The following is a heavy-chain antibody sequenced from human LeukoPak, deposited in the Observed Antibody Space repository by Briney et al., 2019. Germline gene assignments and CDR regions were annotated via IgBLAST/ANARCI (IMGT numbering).Heavy chain of an antibody. Sequence: GGSLGLSCAASGFTFSDHIMNWVRQLPGKRLEWVAYVSGSGSTVYYADSVKGRFTISRDDGKSSLYLQMNSLRVEDTALYYCVRQFASWGQGTLVTVSS. V-gene: IGHV3-48*01. J-gene: IGHJ4*02. CDR1: GFTFSDHI. CDR3: VRQFAS. CDR2: VSGSGSTV.